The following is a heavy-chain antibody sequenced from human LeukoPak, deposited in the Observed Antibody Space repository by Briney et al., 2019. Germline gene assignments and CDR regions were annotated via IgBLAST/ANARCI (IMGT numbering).Heavy chain of an antibody. V-gene: IGHV4-30-2*01. Sequence: SETLSLTCAVSGGSISSGGYSWSWIRQPPGKGLEWIGYIYHSGSTYYNPSLKSRVTISVDRSKNQFSLKLSSVTAADTAVYYCARGDSWSGYHYGMDVWGQGTTVTVSS. CDR3: ARGDSWSGYHYGMDV. D-gene: IGHD3-3*01. CDR1: GGSISSGGYS. J-gene: IGHJ6*02. CDR2: IYHSGST.